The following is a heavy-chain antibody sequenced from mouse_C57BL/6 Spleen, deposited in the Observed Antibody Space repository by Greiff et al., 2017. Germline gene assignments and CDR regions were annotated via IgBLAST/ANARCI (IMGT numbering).Heavy chain of an antibody. Sequence: QVQLQQSGAELARPGASVKLSCKASGYTFTSYGISWVKQRTGQGLEWIGEIYPRSGNTYYNEKFKGKATLTADKSSSTAYMGLRSLTSEDSAVYFCARNYGSSSYFDYWGQGTTLTVSS. D-gene: IGHD1-1*01. CDR1: GYTFTSYG. V-gene: IGHV1-81*01. CDR3: ARNYGSSSYFDY. CDR2: IYPRSGNT. J-gene: IGHJ2*01.